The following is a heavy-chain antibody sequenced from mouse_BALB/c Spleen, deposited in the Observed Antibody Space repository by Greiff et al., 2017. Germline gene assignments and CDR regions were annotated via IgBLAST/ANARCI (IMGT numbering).Heavy chain of an antibody. J-gene: IGHJ4*01. V-gene: IGHV2-2*02. Sequence: QVQLKQSGPGLVQPSQSLSITCTVSGFSLTSYGVHWVRQSPGKGLEWLGVIWSGGSTDYNAAFISRLSISKDNSKSQVFFKMNSLQANDTAIYYCAIYGNYVDYYAMDYWGQGTSVTVSS. D-gene: IGHD2-1*01. CDR1: GFSLTSYG. CDR3: AIYGNYVDYYAMDY. CDR2: IWSGGST.